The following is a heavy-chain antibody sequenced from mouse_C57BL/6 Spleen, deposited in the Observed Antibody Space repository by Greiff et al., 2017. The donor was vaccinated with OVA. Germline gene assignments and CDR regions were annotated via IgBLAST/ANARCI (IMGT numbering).Heavy chain of an antibody. CDR3: ARRDYYGSSLYAMDY. V-gene: IGHV1-63*01. D-gene: IGHD1-1*01. J-gene: IGHJ4*01. CDR2: IYPGGGYT. CDR1: GYTFTNYW. Sequence: VQLQESGAVLVRPGTSVKMSCKASGYTFTNYWIGWAKQRPGHGLEWIGDIYPGGGYTNYNEKFKGKATLTADKSSSTAYMQFSSLTSEDSAIYYCARRDYYGSSLYAMDYWGQGTSVTVSS.